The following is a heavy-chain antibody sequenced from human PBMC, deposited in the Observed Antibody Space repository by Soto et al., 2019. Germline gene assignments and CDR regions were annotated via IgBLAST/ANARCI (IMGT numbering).Heavy chain of an antibody. CDR3: ARLPFYCSGGSCYSHFDY. D-gene: IGHD2-15*01. V-gene: IGHV4-59*08. CDR2: IYYSGST. Sequence: SETLSLTCTVSGGSISSYYWSWIRQPPGKGLEWIGYIYYSGSTNYNPSLKSRVTISVDTSKNQFSLKLSSVTAADTAVYYCARLPFYCSGGSCYSHFDYWGQGTLVTVSS. J-gene: IGHJ4*02. CDR1: GGSISSYY.